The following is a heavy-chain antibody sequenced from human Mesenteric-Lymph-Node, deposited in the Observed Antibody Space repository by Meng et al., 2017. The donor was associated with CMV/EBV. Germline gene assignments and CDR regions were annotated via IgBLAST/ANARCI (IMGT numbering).Heavy chain of an antibody. V-gene: IGHV4-34*01. CDR3: ARGLRMRNWFDP. CDR2: INHSGST. J-gene: IGHJ5*02. D-gene: IGHD3-16*01. CDR1: GESFTSYC. Sequence: SETLSLTCAVFGESFTSYCWNWIRQPPGKGLEWIGEINHSGSTNYNPSLKSRVTISVDTSKNQFSLKLSSVTAADTAVYYCARGLRMRNWFDPWGQGTLVTVSS.